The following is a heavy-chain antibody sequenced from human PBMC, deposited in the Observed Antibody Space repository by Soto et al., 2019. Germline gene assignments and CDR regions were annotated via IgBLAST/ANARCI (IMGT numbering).Heavy chain of an antibody. CDR3: ARARRQAEPDYYFNVMDV. D-gene: IGHD1-1*01. CDR2: IRGFSPYT. CDR1: GFTLRTYT. V-gene: IGHV3-21*01. J-gene: IGHJ6*04. Sequence: GGSLRLSCVASGFTLRTYTMNWVRQAPGKGLEWVSGIRGFSPYTFYAESVKGRFTISRDNAKNSLYLQMNSLGVEDTAVYYCARARRQAEPDYYFNVMDVWGKGTTVTVSS.